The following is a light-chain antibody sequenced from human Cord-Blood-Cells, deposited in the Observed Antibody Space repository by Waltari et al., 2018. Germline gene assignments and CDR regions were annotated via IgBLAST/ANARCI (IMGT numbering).Light chain of an antibody. J-gene: IGLJ1*01. CDR1: SSDVVGYNY. CDR3: CSYAGSYTYV. V-gene: IGLV2-11*01. Sequence: QSALTQPRSVSGSPGQSVTISCTGTSSDVVGYNYVSWYQQHPGKAPKLMIYDVSKRPSVVPDRFSGSKSGNTASLTISGLQAEDEADYYCCSYAGSYTYVFGTGTKVTVL. CDR2: DVS.